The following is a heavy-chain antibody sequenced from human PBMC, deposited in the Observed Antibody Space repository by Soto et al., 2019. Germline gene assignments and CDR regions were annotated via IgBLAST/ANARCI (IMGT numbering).Heavy chain of an antibody. CDR3: ARDREYSGSIGPYDAFDI. V-gene: IGHV1-46*01. Sequence: GASVKVSCKASGYTFTSYYVHWVRQAPGQGLEWMGIINPSGGSTSYAQKFQGRVTMTRDTSTSTVYMELSSLRSEDTAVYYCARDREYSGSIGPYDAFDIWGQGTMVTVSS. CDR1: GYTFTSYY. D-gene: IGHD1-26*01. J-gene: IGHJ3*02. CDR2: INPSGGST.